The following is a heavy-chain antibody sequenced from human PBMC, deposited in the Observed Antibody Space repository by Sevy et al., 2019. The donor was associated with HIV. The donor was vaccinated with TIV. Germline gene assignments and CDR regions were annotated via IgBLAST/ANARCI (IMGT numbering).Heavy chain of an antibody. Sequence: GGSLSLSCAASGFTVSSNYMSWVRQAPGKGLEWVSVIYSGGSTYYADSVKGRFTISRDNSKNTLYLQMNSLRAEDTAVYYCARDKVVVAATFNWAKNYYYYGMDVWGQGTTVTVSS. CDR3: ARDKVVVAATFNWAKNYYYYGMDV. V-gene: IGHV3-53*01. CDR1: GFTVSSNY. J-gene: IGHJ6*02. D-gene: IGHD2-15*01. CDR2: IYSGGST.